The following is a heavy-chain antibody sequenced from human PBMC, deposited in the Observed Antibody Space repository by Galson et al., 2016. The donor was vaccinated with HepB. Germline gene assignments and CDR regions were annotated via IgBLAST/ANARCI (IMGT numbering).Heavy chain of an antibody. CDR1: GFTFTSHW. Sequence: SLRLSCAASGFTFTSHWMHWVRQAPGKGLVWVSRINSDGSSTKYADSVKGRFTISRDNSKSTLYLQMNSLRAEDTAVYYCARDREYNFWSGYYPLKFFDYWGQGTLVTVSS. V-gene: IGHV3-74*03. CDR2: INSDGSST. J-gene: IGHJ4*02. D-gene: IGHD3-3*01. CDR3: ARDREYNFWSGYYPLKFFDY.